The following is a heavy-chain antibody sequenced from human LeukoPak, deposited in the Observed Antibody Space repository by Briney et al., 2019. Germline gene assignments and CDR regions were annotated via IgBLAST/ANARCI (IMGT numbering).Heavy chain of an antibody. V-gene: IGHV3-48*03. CDR1: GFTFSSYE. D-gene: IGHD6-13*01. Sequence: HPGGSLRLSCAASGFTFSSYEMNWVRQAPGKGLEWVSYISSSGSTIYYADSVKGRFTISRDNAKNSLYLQMNSLRAEDTAVYYCARDHPYSSRGNGMDVWGQGTTVTVSS. CDR2: ISSSGSTI. J-gene: IGHJ6*02. CDR3: ARDHPYSSRGNGMDV.